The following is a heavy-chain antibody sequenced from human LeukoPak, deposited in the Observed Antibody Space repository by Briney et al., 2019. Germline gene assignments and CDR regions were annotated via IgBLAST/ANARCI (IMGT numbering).Heavy chain of an antibody. CDR2: IRTSATST. J-gene: IGHJ3*02. CDR1: GFSVSSNY. D-gene: IGHD3-10*02. V-gene: IGHV3-53*01. CDR3: AKDYYVSASGNFDAFDM. Sequence: GGSLRLSCVVSGFSVSSNYMSWVRQAPGKGLEWVSTIRTSATSTYYADSVKGRFTISRDNSKNILYLQMNSLRAEDTAVYYCAKDYYVSASGNFDAFDMWGQGTMVTVSS.